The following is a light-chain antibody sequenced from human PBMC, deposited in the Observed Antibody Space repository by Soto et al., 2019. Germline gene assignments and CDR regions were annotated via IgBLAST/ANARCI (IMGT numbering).Light chain of an antibody. CDR1: QSISSY. CDR3: QQSYSTLIT. J-gene: IGKJ5*01. CDR2: AAS. V-gene: IGKV1-39*01. Sequence: DIQMTQSPSSLSAYVGARVPITCRARQSISSYLNWYQQKPGKAPKLLIYAASRLQSGVPSRFSGSGSGTDFTLTISSLQPEDFATYYCQQSYSTLITSGQGTRLEI.